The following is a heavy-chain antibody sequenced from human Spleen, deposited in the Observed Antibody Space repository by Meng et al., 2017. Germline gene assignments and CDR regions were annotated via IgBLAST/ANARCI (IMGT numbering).Heavy chain of an antibody. D-gene: IGHD2-2*01. Sequence: SETLSLTCAVYGGSFSGYYWSWIRQPPGKGLEWIGEINHSGSTNYNPSLKSRVTISVDTSKNQFSLKLSSVTAADTAVYYCGSSSPYYYYGVDVWGQGTTVTVSS. V-gene: IGHV4-34*01. J-gene: IGHJ6*02. CDR1: GGSFSGYY. CDR2: INHSGST. CDR3: GSSSPYYYYGVDV.